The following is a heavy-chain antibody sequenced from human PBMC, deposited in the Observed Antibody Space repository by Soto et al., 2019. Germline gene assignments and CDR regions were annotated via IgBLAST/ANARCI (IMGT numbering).Heavy chain of an antibody. V-gene: IGHV4-61*03. CDR3: AREARVFFNWFDP. J-gene: IGHJ5*02. CDR1: GGSVNINTQY. CDR2: IYYNEFT. Sequence: LTCTVSGGSVNINTQYWSWIRQPPGKALEWIGSIYYNEFTKYYNPSLKSRVTISVDTSKNHFSLRLSSVTAADTAVYFCAREARVFFNWFDPWGQGTLVTVSS. D-gene: IGHD6-13*01.